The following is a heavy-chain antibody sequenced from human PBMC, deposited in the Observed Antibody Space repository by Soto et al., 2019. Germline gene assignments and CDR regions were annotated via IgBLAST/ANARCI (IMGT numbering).Heavy chain of an antibody. V-gene: IGHV3-23*01. J-gene: IGHJ4*02. D-gene: IGHD6-19*01. CDR3: AKSSVGAVAGISYFDY. CDR2: ISGSGGST. Sequence: GGSLRLSCAASGFTFSSYAMSWVRQAPGKGLEWVSAISGSGGSTYYADSVKGRFTISRDNSKNTLYLQMNSLRAEDTAVYYCAKSSVGAVAGISYFDYWGQGTLVTVSS. CDR1: GFTFSSYA.